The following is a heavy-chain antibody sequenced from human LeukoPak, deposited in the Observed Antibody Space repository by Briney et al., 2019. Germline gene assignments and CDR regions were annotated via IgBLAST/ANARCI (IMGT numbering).Heavy chain of an antibody. CDR3: ARVLSSSGYHEDYYYYGMDV. Sequence: GGSLRLSCAAPGFTFSSYGMHWVRQAPGKGLEWVAVIWYDGSNKYYADSVKGRFTISRDNSKNTLYLQMNSLRAEDTAVYYCARVLSSSGYHEDYYYYGMDVWGQGTTVTVSS. V-gene: IGHV3-33*01. CDR2: IWYDGSNK. CDR1: GFTFSSYG. D-gene: IGHD3-22*01. J-gene: IGHJ6*02.